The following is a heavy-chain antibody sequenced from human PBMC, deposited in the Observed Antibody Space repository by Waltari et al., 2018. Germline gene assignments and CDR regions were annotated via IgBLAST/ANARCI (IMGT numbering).Heavy chain of an antibody. CDR2: INAGNGNT. V-gene: IGHV1-3*01. CDR1: GYTFTSYA. J-gene: IGHJ4*02. CDR3: ARRRYQGGGLFDY. D-gene: IGHD2-15*01. Sequence: QVQLVQSGAEVKKPGASVKVSCKASGYTFTSYAMHWFRQAPGQRLEWMGWINAGNGNTKYSQKFQGRVTITRDTSASTAYMELSSLRSEDTAVYYCARRRYQGGGLFDYWGQGTLVTVSS.